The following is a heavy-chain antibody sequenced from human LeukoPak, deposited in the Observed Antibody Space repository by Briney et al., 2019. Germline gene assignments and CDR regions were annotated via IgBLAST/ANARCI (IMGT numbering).Heavy chain of an antibody. CDR3: AREGDCSSTSCPFDY. D-gene: IGHD2-2*01. V-gene: IGHV4-59*01. J-gene: IGHJ4*02. CDR2: IYYSGST. CDR1: GGSISSYY. Sequence: SETLSLTCTVSGGSISSYYWSWIRQPPGKGLEWIGYIYYSGSTNYNPSLKSRVTISVDTSKNQFPLKLSSVTAADTAVYYCAREGDCSSTSCPFDYWGQGTLVTVSS.